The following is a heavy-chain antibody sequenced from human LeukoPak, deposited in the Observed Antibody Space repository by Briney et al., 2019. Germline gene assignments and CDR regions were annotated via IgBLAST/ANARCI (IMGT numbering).Heavy chain of an antibody. Sequence: SETLSLTCTVSGGYIITSGHYWGWTRQPPGKGLEWIGSIYYTGVTSTNPFFRSRMSISVDTSKNQFSLNLTSVTAADAAAYYCARERSSSGGHSWFDPWGQGTLVTVSS. J-gene: IGHJ5*02. D-gene: IGHD4-23*01. CDR2: IYYTGVT. V-gene: IGHV4-39*07. CDR1: GGYIITSGHY. CDR3: ARERSSSGGHSWFDP.